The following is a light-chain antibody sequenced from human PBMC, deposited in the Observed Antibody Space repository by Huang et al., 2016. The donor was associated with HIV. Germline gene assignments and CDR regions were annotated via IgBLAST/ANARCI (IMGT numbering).Light chain of an antibody. CDR3: QQSFSVPRT. CDR1: QNVSKS. J-gene: IGKJ1*01. V-gene: IGKV1-39*01. CDR2: TAS. Sequence: DIQMTQSPPSLSASVVDRVTFTCSANQNVSKSLNWYQHKSVIAPKLLIYTASTLENGVPSRFSGSGSGSRFILNITYLQPEDFSTYYCQQSFSVPRTFGRGTTLE.